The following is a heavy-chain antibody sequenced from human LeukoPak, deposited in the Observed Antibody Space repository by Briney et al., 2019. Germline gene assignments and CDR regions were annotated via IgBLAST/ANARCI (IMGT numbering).Heavy chain of an antibody. CDR3: VRDNPRCCGVVPANIDDY. J-gene: IGHJ4*02. CDR1: GFTFSRDS. D-gene: IGHD2-15*01. CDR2: INGGSSPI. V-gene: IGHV3-48*01. Sequence: GGSLRLSCAASGFTFSRDSMNWVRQAPGKGLERVSYINGGSSPIYYADSVRGRFTISRDNAKNSLYLQMNSLRAEDTAVYYCVRDNPRCCGVVPANIDDYWGQGTLVTVSS.